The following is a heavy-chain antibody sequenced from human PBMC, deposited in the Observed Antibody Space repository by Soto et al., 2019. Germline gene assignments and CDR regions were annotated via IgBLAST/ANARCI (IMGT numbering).Heavy chain of an antibody. CDR3: AREAEDLTSHFGY. CDR1: GFTLNSSS. Sequence: PGRCRRLACAACGFTLNSSSLDGFRQATGKGLECVSSISSTTNYIYYGDSMKGRFTISRDNAKNSLYLELNSLRAEDTAAYYCAREAEDLTSHFGYWGQGTLV. V-gene: IGHV3-21*06. J-gene: IGHJ4*02. CDR2: ISSTTNYI.